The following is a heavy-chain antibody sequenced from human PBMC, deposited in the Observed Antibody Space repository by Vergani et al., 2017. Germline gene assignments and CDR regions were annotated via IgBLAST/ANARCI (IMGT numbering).Heavy chain of an antibody. J-gene: IGHJ4*02. CDR2: IIPIFGTA. V-gene: IGHV1-69*01. Sequence: QVQLVQSGAEVKKPGSSVKVSCKASGGTFSSYAISWVRQAPGQGLEWMGGIIPIFGTANYAQKFQGRVTITADESTSTAYMELSSLRSEDTAVYYCAGARFSLYDYVWGSYRHEYYCDYWGEGTLGTVSA. CDR3: AGARFSLYDYVWGSYRHEYYCDY. CDR1: GGTFSSYA. D-gene: IGHD3-16*02.